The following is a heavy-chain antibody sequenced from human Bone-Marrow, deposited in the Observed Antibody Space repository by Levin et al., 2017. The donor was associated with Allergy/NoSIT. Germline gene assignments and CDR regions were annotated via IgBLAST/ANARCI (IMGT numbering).Heavy chain of an antibody. D-gene: IGHD3-22*01. CDR3: TRGSSREDSSDFDC. V-gene: IGHV3-15*01. CDR1: GFIFSNAW. J-gene: IGHJ4*02. Sequence: GGSLRLSCAASGFIFSNAWMNWVRQAPGKGLEWVGRIRSKSAGETTEYAAPVKGRFSISRDDSENTLYLQMNGLRAEDTAVYYCTRGSSREDSSDFDCWGQGILVSVSS. CDR2: IRSKSAGETT.